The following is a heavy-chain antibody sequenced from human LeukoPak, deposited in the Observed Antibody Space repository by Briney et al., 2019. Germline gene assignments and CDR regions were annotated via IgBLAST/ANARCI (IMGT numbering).Heavy chain of an antibody. CDR3: AREIPLAGTFYFDN. D-gene: IGHD6-19*01. CDR1: GFTVSSNY. Sequence: GGSLRLSCAASGFTVSSNYMSWVRQAPGKGLEWVSVIYSGGTTYYSDSVKGRFIISRDGSGNTLYLQMNSLRVEDTAVYFCAREIPLAGTFYFDNWGQGTLVTVSS. V-gene: IGHV3-53*01. CDR2: IYSGGTT. J-gene: IGHJ4*02.